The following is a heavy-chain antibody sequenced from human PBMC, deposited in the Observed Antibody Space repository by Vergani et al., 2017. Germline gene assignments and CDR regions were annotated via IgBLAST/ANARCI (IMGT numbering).Heavy chain of an antibody. CDR1: GGTFSSYA. D-gene: IGHD3-3*01. CDR2: IIPIFGTA. Sequence: QVQLEQSGAEVKKPGSSVTVSCRASGGTFSSYAISWVRQAPGQGLEWMGGIIPIFGTANYAQKFQGRVTITADESTSTAYMELSSLRSEDTAVYYCARTSHVLRFLEWPRFDPWGQGTLVTVSS. J-gene: IGHJ5*02. V-gene: IGHV1-69*12. CDR3: ARTSHVLRFLEWPRFDP.